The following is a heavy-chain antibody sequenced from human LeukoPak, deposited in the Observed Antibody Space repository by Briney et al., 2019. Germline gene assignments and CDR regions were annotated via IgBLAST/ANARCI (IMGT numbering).Heavy chain of an antibody. CDR3: ARVVAGTRGDAFDI. Sequence: ASVKVSCKASGGTFSSYAISWVRQDPGQGLEWMGGIIPIFGTANYAQKFQGRVTITTDESTSTAYMELSSLRSEDTAVYYCARVVAGTRGDAFDIWGQGTMVTVSS. V-gene: IGHV1-69*05. CDR2: IIPIFGTA. CDR1: GGTFSSYA. J-gene: IGHJ3*02. D-gene: IGHD6-19*01.